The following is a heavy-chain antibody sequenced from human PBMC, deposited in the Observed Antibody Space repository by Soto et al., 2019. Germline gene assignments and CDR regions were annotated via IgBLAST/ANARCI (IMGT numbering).Heavy chain of an antibody. J-gene: IGHJ4*02. D-gene: IGHD5-18*01. Sequence: QVQLVQSGAEVKKPGSSVKVSCKASGGTFSSYTISWVRQAPGQGLEWMGRIIPILGIANYAQKFQGRVTSNGDKSTTTANMELSSLSSEDTDVYYFARMVRGYCYGFYFDYWGQGTLVTVSS. CDR2: IIPILGIA. CDR1: GGTFSSYT. V-gene: IGHV1-69*02. CDR3: ARMVRGYCYGFYFDY.